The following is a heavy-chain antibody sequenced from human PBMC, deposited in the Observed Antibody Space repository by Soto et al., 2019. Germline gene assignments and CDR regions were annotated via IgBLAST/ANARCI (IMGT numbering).Heavy chain of an antibody. J-gene: IGHJ5*02. CDR3: ASDRHAGFTNYFDP. V-gene: IGHV4-59*01. CDR2: TSYTWNS. Sequence: SETLSLTCIVSGGSITSYHWSWIRQLPGKGLEWIDYTSYTWNSNYNPSLQSRVTISTDTSKNQLSLKLPSMTAAATADYSCASDRHAGFTNYFDPWGQGTLVTVSS. CDR1: GGSITSYH. D-gene: IGHD4-4*01.